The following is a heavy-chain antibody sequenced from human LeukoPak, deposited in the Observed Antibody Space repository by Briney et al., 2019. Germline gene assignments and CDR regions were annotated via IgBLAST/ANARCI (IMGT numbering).Heavy chain of an antibody. Sequence: PGGSLRLSCEASGFTFSSYAMSWVRQTPGKGLEWVSGISGSGGNTYYADSVKGRFTISRDNSKNTLYLQMNSLRAEDTALYYCAKAGSYYYGGSGWSPFDYWGQGTLVTVSS. CDR2: ISGSGGNT. D-gene: IGHD3-22*01. J-gene: IGHJ4*02. V-gene: IGHV3-23*01. CDR1: GFTFSSYA. CDR3: AKAGSYYYGGSGWSPFDY.